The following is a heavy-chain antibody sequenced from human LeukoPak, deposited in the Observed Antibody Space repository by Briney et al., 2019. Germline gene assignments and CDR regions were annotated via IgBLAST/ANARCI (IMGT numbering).Heavy chain of an antibody. Sequence: ESGPTLLQPTLRLPLNYTFSGLALSTTGAGVGWIRHPPGKALGWHALLFWYDDKRYSPSLKSRLTITRDTSKTQVVLTLTSMDPVDAASYYCAHRLPFSYYAMDVWGQGTTVTVSS. CDR1: GLALSTTGAG. CDR3: AHRLPFSYYAMDV. CDR2: LFWYDDK. J-gene: IGHJ6*02. V-gene: IGHV2-5*01.